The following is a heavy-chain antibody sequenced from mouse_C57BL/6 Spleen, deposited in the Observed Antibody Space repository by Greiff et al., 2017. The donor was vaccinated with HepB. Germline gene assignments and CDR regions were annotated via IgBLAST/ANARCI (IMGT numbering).Heavy chain of an antibody. Sequence: QVQLQQSGAELVRPGASVTLSCKASGYTFTDYEMHWVKQTPVHGLEWIGAIDPETGGTAYNQKFKGKAILTADKSSSTAYMELRSLTSEDSAVYYCTREEELLPYYFDYWGQGTTLTVSS. J-gene: IGHJ2*01. D-gene: IGHD1-1*01. CDR2: IDPETGGT. V-gene: IGHV1-15*01. CDR3: TREEELLPYYFDY. CDR1: GYTFTDYE.